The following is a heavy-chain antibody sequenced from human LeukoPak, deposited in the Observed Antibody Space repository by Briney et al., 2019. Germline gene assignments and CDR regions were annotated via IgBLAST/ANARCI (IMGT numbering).Heavy chain of an antibody. V-gene: IGHV1-69*13. CDR3: ARKGHYYDSSGYFDY. CDR1: GGTFSSYA. J-gene: IGHJ4*02. D-gene: IGHD3-22*01. CDR2: IIPIFGTA. Sequence: SVKLSCKCSGGTFSSYAICWVRQAPGQGLEWMGGIIPIFGTANYAQKFQGRVTITADESTSTAYMELSSLRSEDTAVYYCARKGHYYDSSGYFDYWGQGTLVTVSS.